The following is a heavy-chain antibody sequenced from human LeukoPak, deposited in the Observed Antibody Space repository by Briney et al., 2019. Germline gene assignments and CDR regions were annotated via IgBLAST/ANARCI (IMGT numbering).Heavy chain of an antibody. CDR3: ARSMVRGVILFSWFDP. CDR2: IIPIFGTA. Sequence: SVTVSCKTSGYTFAQFAINWMRQAPGQGLEWMGGIIPIFGTANYAQKLQGRVTITADEPTSTAYMELSSLRPEDTAVYYCARSMVRGVILFSWFDPWGQGTLVTVSS. D-gene: IGHD3-10*01. V-gene: IGHV1-69*13. J-gene: IGHJ5*02. CDR1: GYTFAQFA.